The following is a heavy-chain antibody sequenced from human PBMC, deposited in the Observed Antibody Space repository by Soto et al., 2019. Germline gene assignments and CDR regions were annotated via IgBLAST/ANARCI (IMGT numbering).Heavy chain of an antibody. V-gene: IGHV3-15*07. CDR3: TTSNSSGWYYYGMDV. CDR2: IKSKHDGGTT. CDR1: GFTFSNAW. D-gene: IGHD6-19*01. Sequence: GGSLRLSCAASGFTFSNAWMNWVRQAPGKGLEWVGRIKSKHDGGTTGYAAPVKGRFTISRDDSKTPLYLQMNSLKTEDTAVYYCTTSNSSGWYYYGMDVWGQGTTVTVSS. J-gene: IGHJ6*02.